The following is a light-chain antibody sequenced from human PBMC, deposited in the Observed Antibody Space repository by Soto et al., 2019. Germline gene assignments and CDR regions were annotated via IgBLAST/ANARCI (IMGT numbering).Light chain of an antibody. V-gene: IGLV2-14*03. CDR2: DVT. Sequence: QSVLTQPASVSRSPGQSITISCTGTSSDVGGYNSVSWYQQHPGKAPKLMIYDVTNRPSGVSNRFSGSKSGNTASLTISGLQAEDEADYYCSSYTSSSTLAFCVFGTGTKLTVL. J-gene: IGLJ1*01. CDR3: SSYTSSSTLAFCV. CDR1: SSDVGGYNS.